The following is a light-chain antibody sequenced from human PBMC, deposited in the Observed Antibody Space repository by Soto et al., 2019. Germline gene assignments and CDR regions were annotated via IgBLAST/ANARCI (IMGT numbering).Light chain of an antibody. J-gene: IGKJ1*01. CDR1: QPIGTS. CDR2: AAT. CDR3: QQGYNTFWT. V-gene: IGKV1-39*01. Sequence: DIQMNQSPSSLSAFVGDSVTVACRASQPIGTSLHWYQQKAGKAPKVLISAATKLQSGVPSRFSGSGSGTDFTLTISNLQPEDSATYYCQQGYNTFWTFGRGTKVDIK.